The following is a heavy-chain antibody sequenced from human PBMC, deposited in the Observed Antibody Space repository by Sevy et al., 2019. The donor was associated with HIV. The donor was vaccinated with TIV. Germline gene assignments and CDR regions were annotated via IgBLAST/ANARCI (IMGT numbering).Heavy chain of an antibody. Sequence: GGSLRLSCAASGFTFSNAWMSWVRQAPRKGLEWVGRIKSKSDGGTTDYAAPVKGRFTISRDDSKNTLYLQMNSLQTEDTAVYYCTTDVLAAAGLAPWGQGTLVTVSS. D-gene: IGHD6-13*01. CDR3: TTDVLAAAGLAP. V-gene: IGHV3-15*01. CDR1: GFTFSNAW. J-gene: IGHJ5*02. CDR2: IKSKSDGGTT.